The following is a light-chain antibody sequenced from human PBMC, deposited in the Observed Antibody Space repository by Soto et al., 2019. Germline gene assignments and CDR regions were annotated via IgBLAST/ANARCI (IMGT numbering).Light chain of an antibody. CDR2: GAS. Sequence: IVLTQSPGTLSLSPWERATLSCRASQRVSSGYLAWYQQKPGQAPRLLIYGASNRATDIPDRFSGSGSGTDFTLTISNVQSEDFAVYYCQQYNNSPPRTFGQGTKVDIK. V-gene: IGKV3-20*01. CDR3: QQYNNSPPRT. J-gene: IGKJ1*01. CDR1: QRVSSGY.